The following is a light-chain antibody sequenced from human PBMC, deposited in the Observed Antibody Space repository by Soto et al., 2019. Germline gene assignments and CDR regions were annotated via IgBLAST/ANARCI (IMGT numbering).Light chain of an antibody. J-gene: IGKJ3*01. Sequence: EIVLTQSPATLSLSPGERATLSCRASQSVSSYLAWYQQRPGQAPRLLIYDASNRATGIPARFSGSGSGTDCTLTISSLEPEDFAVYYCQHRSNWPPFTFGPGTKVDIK. CDR1: QSVSSY. CDR2: DAS. CDR3: QHRSNWPPFT. V-gene: IGKV3-11*01.